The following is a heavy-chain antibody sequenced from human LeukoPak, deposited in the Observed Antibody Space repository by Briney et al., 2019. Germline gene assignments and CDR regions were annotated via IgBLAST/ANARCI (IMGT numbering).Heavy chain of an antibody. CDR2: IYPGDSDT. CDR3: ARRYYDYVWGSYRYYYFDY. CDR1: GYSFTSYW. D-gene: IGHD3-16*02. V-gene: IGHV5-51*01. J-gene: IGHJ4*02. Sequence: GESLKISCKGSGYSFTSYWIGWVRQMPGKGLEWMGIIYPGDSDTRYSPSFQGQVTISADKSISTAYLQWSSLTASDTAMYFCARRYYDYVWGSYRYYYFDYWGQGTLVTVSS.